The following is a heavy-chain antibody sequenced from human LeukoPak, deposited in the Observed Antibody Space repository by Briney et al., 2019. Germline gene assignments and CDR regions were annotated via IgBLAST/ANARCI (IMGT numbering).Heavy chain of an antibody. D-gene: IGHD1-26*01. J-gene: IGHJ5*02. CDR2: ISSSSSYI. V-gene: IGHV3-21*01. Sequence: GGYLRLSCAASGFTFSSYSMNWVRQAPGKGLEWVSSISSSSSYIYYADSVKGRFTISRDNAKNSLYLQMNSLRAEDTAVYYCARRRYSGSYVGLDPWGQGTLVTVSS. CDR3: ARRRYSGSYVGLDP. CDR1: GFTFSSYS.